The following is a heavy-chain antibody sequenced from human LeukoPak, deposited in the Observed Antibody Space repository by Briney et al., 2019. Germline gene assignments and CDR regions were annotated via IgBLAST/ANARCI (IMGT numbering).Heavy chain of an antibody. D-gene: IGHD2-15*01. CDR1: GGTFSSYD. Sequence: ASVKVSCKASGGTFSSYDINWVRQATGQGLEWMGWMNPNSGNTGYAQKFQGRVTITRNTSISTAYMELSSLRSEDTAVYYCVRGCSGGSCYLDYYGMDVWGQGTTVTVSS. J-gene: IGHJ6*02. CDR2: MNPNSGNT. CDR3: VRGCSGGSCYLDYYGMDV. V-gene: IGHV1-8*03.